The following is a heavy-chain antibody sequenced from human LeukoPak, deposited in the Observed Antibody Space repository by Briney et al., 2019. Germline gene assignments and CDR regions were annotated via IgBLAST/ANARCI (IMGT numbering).Heavy chain of an antibody. Sequence: GGSLRLSCAASGFTFSSYSMNWVRQAPGKGLEWVSSISSSSSYIYYADSVKGRFTISRDNAKNSLYLQTNSLRAEDTAVYYCARDDLGATKFDYWGQGTLVTVSS. CDR1: GFTFSSYS. CDR2: ISSSSSYI. CDR3: ARDDLGATKFDY. V-gene: IGHV3-21*01. J-gene: IGHJ4*02. D-gene: IGHD1-26*01.